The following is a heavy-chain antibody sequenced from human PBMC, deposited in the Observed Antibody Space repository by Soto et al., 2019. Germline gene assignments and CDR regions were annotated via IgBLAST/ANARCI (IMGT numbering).Heavy chain of an antibody. D-gene: IGHD3-10*01. CDR1: GYTFINKD. Sequence: QMQLVQSGATVKSPGASVKVSCKASGYTFINKDITWVRQAAGQGLEWMGWMDIKNDYTVYAQKFKGRVTMTRDTSIDTAYMELSGLRPEDTAVYYCARVDFCTSYDKRASWFDPWGQGTLVTVSA. V-gene: IGHV1-8*01. J-gene: IGHJ5*02. CDR3: ARVDFCTSYDKRASWFDP. CDR2: MDIKNDYT.